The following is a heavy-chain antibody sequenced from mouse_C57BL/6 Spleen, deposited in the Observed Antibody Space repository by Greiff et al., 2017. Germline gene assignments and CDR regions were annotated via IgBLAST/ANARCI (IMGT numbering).Heavy chain of an antibody. CDR3: ARTYYSNYNWYFDV. CDR1: GYTFTSYG. Sequence: VKLMESGAELARPGASVKLSCKASGYTFTSYGISWVKQRTGQGLEWIGEIYPRSGNTYYNEKFKGKATLTADKSSSTAYMELRSLTSEDSAVYFCARTYYSNYNWYFDVWGTGTTVTVSS. V-gene: IGHV1-81*01. CDR2: IYPRSGNT. D-gene: IGHD2-5*01. J-gene: IGHJ1*03.